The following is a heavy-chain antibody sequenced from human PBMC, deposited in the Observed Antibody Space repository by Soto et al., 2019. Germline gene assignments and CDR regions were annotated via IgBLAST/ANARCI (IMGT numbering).Heavy chain of an antibody. CDR3: ARRLGSTGLDY. D-gene: IGHD2-2*01. J-gene: IGHJ4*02. V-gene: IGHV5-10-1*01. Sequence: GESLKISCEGSGYGFTGYWINWVRQMPGKGLEWMGRIDPSDFYINYSPPFQGHITISADRSISTAYLQWTSLKASDTAMYYCARRLGSTGLDYWGQGTLVTVPQ. CDR2: IDPSDFYI. CDR1: GYGFTGYW.